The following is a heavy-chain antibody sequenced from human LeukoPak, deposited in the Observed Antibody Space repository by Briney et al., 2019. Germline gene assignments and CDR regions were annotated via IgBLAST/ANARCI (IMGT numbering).Heavy chain of an antibody. CDR2: ISYDGSNK. J-gene: IGHJ4*02. CDR3: ARGGSYFDY. Sequence: GGSLRLSCAASGFTFSSYAMHWVRQAPGKGLEWVAVISYDGSNKYYADSVKGRFTISRDNSKNTLYLQMNSLRAEDTAVYYCARGGSYFDYWGQGTLVTVSS. V-gene: IGHV3-30-3*01. CDR1: GFTFSSYA.